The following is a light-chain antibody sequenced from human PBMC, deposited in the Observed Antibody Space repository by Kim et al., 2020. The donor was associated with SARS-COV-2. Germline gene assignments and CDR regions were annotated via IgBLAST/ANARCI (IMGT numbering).Light chain of an antibody. CDR2: EDN. Sequence: KRVTISCTRTSCRIASNYVQWYQQRPGSSPTTVIYEDNQRPSGVPDRFSGSIDRSSNSASLTISGLKTEDEADYYCQSYDSSANGVFGGGTQLTVL. J-gene: IGLJ7*01. V-gene: IGLV6-57*01. CDR3: QSYDSSANGV. CDR1: SCRIASNY.